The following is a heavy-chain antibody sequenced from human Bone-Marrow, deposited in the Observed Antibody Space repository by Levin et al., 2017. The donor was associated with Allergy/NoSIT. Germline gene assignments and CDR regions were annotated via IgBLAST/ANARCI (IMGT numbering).Heavy chain of an antibody. CDR1: GGTFSNYP. J-gene: IGHJ4*02. V-gene: IGHV1-69*02. D-gene: IGHD1-7*01. CDR3: AIPRNSKEPYYFDY. Sequence: PGGSLRLSCKASGGTFSNYPITWVRRAPGQGLEWMGRVIPILGMANYAQKFHGRVTISADKSTSTAYMELSSLRSEDTAVYYCAIPRNSKEPYYFDYWGQGTLVTVSS. CDR2: VIPILGMA.